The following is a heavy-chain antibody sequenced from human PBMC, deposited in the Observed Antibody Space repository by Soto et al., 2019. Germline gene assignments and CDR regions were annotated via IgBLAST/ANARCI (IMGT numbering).Heavy chain of an antibody. CDR3: TREDSTGYSDF. Sequence: PSHTRSLTCAISGYSVASNSAAWNLIRQSPSRGLEWLGRTFYRSKWYNHYAVSVESRITINPDTSKNQFSLQLNSVTPEDTAVYYCTREDSTGYSDFWGQGTLVTVSS. D-gene: IGHD3-22*01. J-gene: IGHJ4*02. CDR1: GYSVASNSAA. V-gene: IGHV6-1*01. CDR2: TFYRSKWYN.